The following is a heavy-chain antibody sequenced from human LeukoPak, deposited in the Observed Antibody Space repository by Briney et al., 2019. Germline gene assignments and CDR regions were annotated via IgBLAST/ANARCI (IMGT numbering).Heavy chain of an antibody. CDR3: ARDLMGIAYRGAFYY. J-gene: IGHJ4*02. CDR1: GLTVSKNY. Sequence: GGSLRLSCAASGLTVSKNYMSWVRQAPGKGLESVSVIYSGGSTYYADSVRGRFTISRDNSKNTLYLQMNSLRAEDTAVYYCARDLMGIAYRGAFYYWGQGTLVTVSS. D-gene: IGHD6-13*01. CDR2: IYSGGST. V-gene: IGHV3-53*01.